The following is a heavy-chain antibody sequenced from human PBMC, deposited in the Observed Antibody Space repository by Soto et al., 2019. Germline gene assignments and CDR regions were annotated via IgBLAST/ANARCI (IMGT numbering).Heavy chain of an antibody. Sequence: EVQLVESGGGLVQPGRSLRLSCAASGFTFDDYAMHWVRQAPGKGLEWVSGISWNSGSIGYADSVKGPFTISRDNAKNSLYLQRNSLRAEDTALYYCAKGGQLLVEGGGYWGQGTLVTVSS. V-gene: IGHV3-9*01. J-gene: IGHJ4*02. CDR3: AKGGQLLVEGGGY. CDR1: GFTFDDYA. D-gene: IGHD2-2*01. CDR2: ISWNSGSI.